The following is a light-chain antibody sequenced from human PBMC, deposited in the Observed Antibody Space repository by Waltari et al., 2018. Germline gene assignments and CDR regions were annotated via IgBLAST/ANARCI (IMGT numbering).Light chain of an antibody. J-gene: IGKJ2*01. CDR3: QQYGSSPNT. CDR2: DAS. Sequence: EIVLTQSPGTLTLSPGERATLSCRASQSVSGSYVAWYRQRPGQAPRLLIYDASSRATRIPDRFIGSGSGTDFTLTISRLEPEDFAVFFCQQYGSSPNTFGQGTQLEIK. CDR1: QSVSGSY. V-gene: IGKV3-20*01.